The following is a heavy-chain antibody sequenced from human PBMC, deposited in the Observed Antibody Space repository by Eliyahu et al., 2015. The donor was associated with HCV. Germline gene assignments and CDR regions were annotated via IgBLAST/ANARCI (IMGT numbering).Heavy chain of an antibody. CDR1: EFAFSNVW. CDR2: IKSKADGETI. Sequence: EVQLVESGGGLVKPGGSLRLSCVVSEFAFSNVWMSWVRQAPGKGLEWVGRIKSKADGETIDYAAPVKGRFTISRDDSKSTLDLQMNNLKTEDTGVYYCSTVDYYDSVGRYGPGEAEYFRHWGQGTLVTVSS. CDR3: STVDYYDSVGRYGPGEAEYFRH. D-gene: IGHD3-22*01. J-gene: IGHJ1*01. V-gene: IGHV3-15*01.